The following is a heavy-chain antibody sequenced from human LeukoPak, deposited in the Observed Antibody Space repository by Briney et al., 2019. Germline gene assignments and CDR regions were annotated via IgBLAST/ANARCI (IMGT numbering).Heavy chain of an antibody. V-gene: IGHV4-59*12. CDR3: ARETRRGDYFDY. J-gene: IGHJ4*02. Sequence: PSETLSLTCTVSGGSISSYYWSWIRQPPGKGLEWIGHIYYSGSTNYNPSLKSRVTISVDTSKNQFSLKLSSVTAADTAVFYCARETRRGDYFDYWGQGTLVTVSS. CDR1: GGSISSYY. CDR2: IYYSGST.